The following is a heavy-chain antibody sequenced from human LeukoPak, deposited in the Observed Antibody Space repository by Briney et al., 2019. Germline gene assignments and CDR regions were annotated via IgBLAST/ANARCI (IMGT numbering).Heavy chain of an antibody. CDR3: ARVGYDSSGYYYGNFDY. Sequence: SETLSLTCTVSGGSTSSSSYYWGWIRQPPGKGLEWIGSIYYSGNTYYNPSLKSRVTISVDTSKNQFSLKLSSVTAADTAVYYCARVGYDSSGYYYGNFDYWGQGTLVTVSS. CDR1: GGSTSSSSYY. CDR2: IYYSGNT. J-gene: IGHJ4*02. D-gene: IGHD3-22*01. V-gene: IGHV4-39*07.